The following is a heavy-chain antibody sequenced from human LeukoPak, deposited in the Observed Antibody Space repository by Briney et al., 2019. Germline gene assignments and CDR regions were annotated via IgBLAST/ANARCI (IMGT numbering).Heavy chain of an antibody. CDR3: ARTYYYGSGSYYRRLVYYFDY. CDR2: IIPIFGTA. V-gene: IGHV1-69*13. Sequence: GASVKVSCKASGGTFSSYAISWVRRAPGQGLEWMGGIIPIFGTANYAQKFQGRVTITADESTSTAYMELSSLRSEDTAVYYCARTYYYGSGSYYRRLVYYFDYWGQGTLVTVSS. CDR1: GGTFSSYA. D-gene: IGHD3-10*01. J-gene: IGHJ4*02.